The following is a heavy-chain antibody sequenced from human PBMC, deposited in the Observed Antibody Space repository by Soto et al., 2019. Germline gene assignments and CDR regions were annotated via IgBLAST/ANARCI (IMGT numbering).Heavy chain of an antibody. CDR2: ISWNSGNI. D-gene: IGHD2-15*01. Sequence: EVQLVESGGGLVQPGRSLRLSCAASGFTIDGYAMHWVRQVPGKGLEWVSGISWNSGNIGYADSVKGRFTISRDNAKNSLYLKMNRRRAEDPALGYCAILEGAFDIWGQGTMDTVSS. CDR3: AILEGAFDI. V-gene: IGHV3-9*01. J-gene: IGHJ3*02. CDR1: GFTIDGYA.